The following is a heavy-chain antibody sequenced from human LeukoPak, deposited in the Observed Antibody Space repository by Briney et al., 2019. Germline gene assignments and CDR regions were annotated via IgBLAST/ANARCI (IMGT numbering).Heavy chain of an antibody. J-gene: IGHJ4*02. CDR1: GFTFSSYW. D-gene: IGHD6-25*01. Sequence: GGSLRLSCAVSGFTFSSYWMHWVRQVPGKGLVWVSRINTDGSSTSYADSVKGRFTISRDNAKDSLYLQMNSLRAEDTAVYYCARDQRGLSRDYWGQGTLVTVSS. CDR2: INTDGSST. CDR3: ARDQRGLSRDY. V-gene: IGHV3-74*01.